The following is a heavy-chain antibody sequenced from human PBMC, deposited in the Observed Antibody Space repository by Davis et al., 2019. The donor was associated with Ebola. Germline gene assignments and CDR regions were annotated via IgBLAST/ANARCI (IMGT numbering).Heavy chain of an antibody. CDR2: IYPGDSDT. CDR3: ARRKEGYSFGEYWYFDL. Sequence: GEALKISCKGSGYSFTSYWIGWVRQMPGKGLEWMGIIYPGDSDTRYSPSFQGQVTISADKSISTAYLQWGSLKASDTAMYYCARRKEGYSFGEYWYFDLWGRGTLVTVSS. D-gene: IGHD5-24*01. V-gene: IGHV5-51*01. J-gene: IGHJ2*01. CDR1: GYSFTSYW.